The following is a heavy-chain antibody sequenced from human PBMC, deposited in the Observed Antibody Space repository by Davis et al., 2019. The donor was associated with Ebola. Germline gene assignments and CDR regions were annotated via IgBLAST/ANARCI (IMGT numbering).Heavy chain of an antibody. CDR2: ISSSSSYI. D-gene: IGHD2-2*01. CDR1: GFTFSSYS. V-gene: IGHV3-21*01. CDR3: ARDSGVPAAIRWFDP. Sequence: GESLKISCAASGFTFSSYSMNWVRQAPGKGLEWVSSISSSSSYIYYADSVKGRFTISRDNAKNSLYLQMNSLRAEDTAVYYCARDSGVPAAIRWFDPWGQGTLVTVSS. J-gene: IGHJ5*02.